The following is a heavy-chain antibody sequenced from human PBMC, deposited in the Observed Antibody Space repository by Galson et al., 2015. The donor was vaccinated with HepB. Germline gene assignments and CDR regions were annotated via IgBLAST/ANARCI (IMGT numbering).Heavy chain of an antibody. CDR1: GYTFTGYY. CDR3: ARGFDYYDSSGPQYYFDY. D-gene: IGHD3-22*01. Sequence: SVKVSCKASGYTFTGYYMHWVRQAPGQGLEWMGWINPNSGGTNYAQKFQGWVTMTRDTSISTAYMELSRLRSDDTAVYYCARGFDYYDSSGPQYYFDYWGQGTLVTVSS. J-gene: IGHJ4*02. V-gene: IGHV1-2*04. CDR2: INPNSGGT.